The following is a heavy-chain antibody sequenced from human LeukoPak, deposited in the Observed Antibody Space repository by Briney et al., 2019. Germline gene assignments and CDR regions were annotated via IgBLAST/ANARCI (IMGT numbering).Heavy chain of an antibody. CDR1: GFTFSSYS. Sequence: GGSLRLSCAASGFTFSSYSMNWVRQAPGKGLEWVSYISSSSSTIYYADSVKGRFTISRDNAKNSLYLQMNSLRAEDTAVYYCAREMGAIAVAGPSYYYGMDVWGQGTTVTVSS. CDR2: ISSSSSTI. CDR3: AREMGAIAVAGPSYYYGMDV. J-gene: IGHJ6*02. V-gene: IGHV3-48*01. D-gene: IGHD6-19*01.